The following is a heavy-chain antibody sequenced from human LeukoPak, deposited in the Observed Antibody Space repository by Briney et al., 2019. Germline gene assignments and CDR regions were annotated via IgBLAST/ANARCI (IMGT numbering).Heavy chain of an antibody. J-gene: IGHJ4*02. V-gene: IGHV3-21*01. CDR1: GFTFNTFN. CDR3: ARGHYDVLAASYKWTPDY. D-gene: IGHD3-9*01. CDR2: ITRGGDYI. Sequence: GGSLRLSCAASGFTFNTFNMNWVRQAPGKGLEWVSSITRGGDYIYYADSVKGRFTTSRDNAKNSLSLQLNSLRVEDTAVYYCARGHYDVLAASYKWTPDYWGQGTLVTVSS.